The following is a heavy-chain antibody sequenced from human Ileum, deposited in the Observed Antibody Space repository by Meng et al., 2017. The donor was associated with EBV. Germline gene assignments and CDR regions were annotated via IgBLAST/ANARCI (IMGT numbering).Heavy chain of an antibody. J-gene: IGHJ4*02. CDR3: VRDVNWQLYDY. V-gene: IGHV3-74*03. Sequence: VRWVESGGGVVQPGMSLRRSCAASGFDFSIYVMHWVRQGPGKGPVWVSRIRNDGSFPTYADSVKGRFTISRDNAHNTLYLQMNSLRAEDTAVYYCVRDVNWQLYDYWGQGALVTVSS. CDR1: GFDFSIYV. D-gene: IGHD2-8*01. CDR2: IRNDGSFP.